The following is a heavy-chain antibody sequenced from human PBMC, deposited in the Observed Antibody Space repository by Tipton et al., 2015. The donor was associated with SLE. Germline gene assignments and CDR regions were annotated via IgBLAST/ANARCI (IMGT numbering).Heavy chain of an antibody. V-gene: IGHV3-49*03. CDR3: TRVPEPYRAFPYWYFDF. CDR2: IRSKTYGGTT. CDR1: GYTFGDYG. Sequence: SGYTFGDYGVSWFRQAPGKGLEWLAFIRSKTYGGTTEYAASLRGRFTVSRDDSRNVAYLQLRSLKTEDTAVYYCTRVPEPYRAFPYWYFDFWGRGALVSVSS. J-gene: IGHJ2*01.